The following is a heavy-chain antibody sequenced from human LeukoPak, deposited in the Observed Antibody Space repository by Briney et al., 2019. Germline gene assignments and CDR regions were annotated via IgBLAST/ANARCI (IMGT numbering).Heavy chain of an antibody. CDR2: IHSDGSST. Sequence: PGGSPRLSCAASGFTFSSYWMHWVRQAPGKGLVWVSRIHSDGSSTNYADSVKGRFTISRDNAKNTLYLQMNSLRAEDTAVYYCARGGSTWLDYWGQGTLVTVSS. J-gene: IGHJ4*02. CDR1: GFTFSSYW. V-gene: IGHV3-74*01. CDR3: ARGGSTWLDY. D-gene: IGHD5/OR15-5a*01.